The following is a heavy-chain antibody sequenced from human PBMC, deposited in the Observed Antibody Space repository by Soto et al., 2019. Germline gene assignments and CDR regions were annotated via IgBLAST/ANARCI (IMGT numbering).Heavy chain of an antibody. CDR2: INHSGST. CDR1: GGSFSGYY. D-gene: IGHD3-10*01. CDR3: ARGTWVRSAFHI. Sequence: QVQLQQWGAGLLKPSETLSLTCAVYGGSFSGYYWSWIRQPPGRGLEWIGEINHSGSTNYNPSLKSRVTISVDTSKNQFSLKLSSVTAADTAVHYCARGTWVRSAFHIWGQGTMVTVSS. V-gene: IGHV4-34*01. J-gene: IGHJ3*02.